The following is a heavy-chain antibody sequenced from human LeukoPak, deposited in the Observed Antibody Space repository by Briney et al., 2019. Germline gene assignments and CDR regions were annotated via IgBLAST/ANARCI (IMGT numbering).Heavy chain of an antibody. Sequence: PGGSLRLSCAASELTVSRNYMSWVRQAPGKDLEWVSVIDSGGSTYYTDSVKGRFTISSDHYKNTVYLQMNSLRAEDTAVYYCARGGDSTGSVRSAFDIWGQGTMVTVSS. CDR2: IDSGGST. V-gene: IGHV3-53*01. D-gene: IGHD3-22*01. J-gene: IGHJ3*02. CDR3: ARGGDSTGSVRSAFDI. CDR1: ELTVSRNY.